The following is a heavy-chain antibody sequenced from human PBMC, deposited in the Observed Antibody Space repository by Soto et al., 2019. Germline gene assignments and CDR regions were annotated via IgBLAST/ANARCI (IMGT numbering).Heavy chain of an antibody. J-gene: IGHJ4*02. Sequence: QVQLVESGGGVVQPGRSLRLSCAASGFPFTSYGMHWVREGPDKGLEWVAIISYDGSDKYYADSVKGRFTISRDNSKNTLYLQMNSLQTEDTAVYYCVSVVVGAPDYWGQGTLVTVSS. CDR2: ISYDGSDK. CDR1: GFPFTSYG. D-gene: IGHD2-2*01. V-gene: IGHV3-30*03. CDR3: VSVVVGAPDY.